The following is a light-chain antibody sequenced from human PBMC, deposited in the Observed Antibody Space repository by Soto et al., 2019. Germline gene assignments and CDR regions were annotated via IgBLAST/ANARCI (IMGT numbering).Light chain of an antibody. CDR3: QQRNNWPLT. V-gene: IGKV3-11*01. Sequence: ETVLTQSPAALSLSPGERATLSCRASRGISSYLGWYLQKPGQPPSLLIYEASNRATGIPARFSGSGSGTDFTLTISSLEPEYFAVYDCQQRNNWPLTFGGGTQVEIK. CDR2: EAS. J-gene: IGKJ4*01. CDR1: RGISSY.